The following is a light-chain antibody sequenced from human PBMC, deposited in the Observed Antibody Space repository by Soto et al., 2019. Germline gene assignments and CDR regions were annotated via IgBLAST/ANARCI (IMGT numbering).Light chain of an antibody. CDR1: SRDVGGYDS. Sequence: QSVLTQPASVSGSPGQSITISCAGTSRDVGGYDSVSWYQQHPGKAPKLLIYEDTNRPSGVSNRFSGSKSGNTASLTISGLQTEDEADYYCSSYTSGSALYVFGTGTKVTVL. V-gene: IGLV2-14*01. J-gene: IGLJ1*01. CDR2: EDT. CDR3: SSYTSGSALYV.